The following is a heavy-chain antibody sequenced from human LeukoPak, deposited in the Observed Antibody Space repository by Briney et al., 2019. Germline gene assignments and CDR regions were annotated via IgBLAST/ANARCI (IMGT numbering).Heavy chain of an antibody. J-gene: IGHJ3*02. CDR2: INPNSGGT. CDR1: GYTFTGYY. CDR3: AGVLYYDSSGYYYPVAFDI. Sequence: GASVKVSCKASGYTFTGYYMHWVRQAPGQGLEWMGWINPNSGGTNYAQKFQGRVTMTRDTSISTAYMELSRLRSDDTAVYYCAGVLYYDSSGYYYPVAFDIWGQGTMVTVSS. D-gene: IGHD3-22*01. V-gene: IGHV1-2*02.